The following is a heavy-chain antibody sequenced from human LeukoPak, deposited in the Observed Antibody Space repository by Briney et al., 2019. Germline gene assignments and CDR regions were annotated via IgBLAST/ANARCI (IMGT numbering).Heavy chain of an antibody. V-gene: IGHV3-23*01. CDR1: GFTFSSYG. J-gene: IGHJ4*02. CDR3: AKTFGWPFYFDH. Sequence: GGSLRLSCAASGFTFSSYGMSWVRQAPGKGLEWVSGITGGGGKTYYAVSVRGRFTISRDNSKNTLYLQVNSLRAEDTAVYYCAKTFGWPFYFDHWGQGTLVTVSS. D-gene: IGHD2/OR15-2a*01. CDR2: ITGGGGKT.